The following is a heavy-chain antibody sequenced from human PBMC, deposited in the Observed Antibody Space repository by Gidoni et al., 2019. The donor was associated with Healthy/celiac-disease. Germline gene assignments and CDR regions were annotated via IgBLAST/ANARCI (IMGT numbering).Heavy chain of an antibody. Sequence: QVQLQESGPGLVKPSETLSLTCTVSGGPISSYYWSWIRPPPGKGLEWIGYIYYSGSTNYNPSLKSRVTISVDTSKNQFSLKLSSVTAADTAVYYCARDEAPQQQPQGEYYYGMDVWGQGTTVTVSS. CDR3: ARDEAPQQQPQGEYYYGMDV. CDR2: IYYSGST. V-gene: IGHV4-59*01. CDR1: GGPISSYY. D-gene: IGHD6-13*01. J-gene: IGHJ6*02.